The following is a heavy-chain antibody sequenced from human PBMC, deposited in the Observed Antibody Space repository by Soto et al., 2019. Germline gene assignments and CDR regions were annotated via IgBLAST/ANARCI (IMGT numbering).Heavy chain of an antibody. CDR3: ARVYCSGGSCYPLDY. CDR1: GFTFSSYW. D-gene: IGHD2-15*01. Sequence: EVQLVESGGGLVQPGGSLRLSCAASGFTFSSYWMHWVRQAPGKGLVWVSRINSDGSSTSYADSVKGRFTISSDNAKNTLYLQMNSLRAQATAVYYCARVYCSGGSCYPLDYWGQGTLVTVSS. CDR2: INSDGSST. J-gene: IGHJ4*02. V-gene: IGHV3-74*01.